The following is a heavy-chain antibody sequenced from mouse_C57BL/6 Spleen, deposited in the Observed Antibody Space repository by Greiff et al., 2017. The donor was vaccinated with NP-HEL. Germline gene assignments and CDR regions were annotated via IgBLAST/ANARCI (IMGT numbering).Heavy chain of an antibody. Sequence: EVQLVESGGGLVKPGGSLTLSCAASGFTFSSYAMSWVRQTPEKRLEWVATISDGGSYTYYPDNVKGRFTISRDNAKNNLYLQMSHLKSEDTAMYYCARRGYAMDYWGQGTSVTVSS. CDR3: ARRGYAMDY. J-gene: IGHJ4*01. V-gene: IGHV5-4*01. CDR1: GFTFSSYA. CDR2: ISDGGSYT.